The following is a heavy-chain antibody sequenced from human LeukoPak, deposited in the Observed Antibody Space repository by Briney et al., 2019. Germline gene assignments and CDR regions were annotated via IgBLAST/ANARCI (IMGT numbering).Heavy chain of an antibody. V-gene: IGHV3-23*01. J-gene: IGHJ6*03. CDR1: GFTFSSYA. CDR2: ISGSGGST. Sequence: GGSLRLSCAASGFTFSSYAMSWVRQAPGKGLEWVSAISGSGGSTYYADSVKGRFTISRDNSKNTLYLQMNSLRAEDTAVYYCAKGTISSRYYYYYMDVWGKGTTVTVSS. D-gene: IGHD6-6*01. CDR3: AKGTISSRYYYYYMDV.